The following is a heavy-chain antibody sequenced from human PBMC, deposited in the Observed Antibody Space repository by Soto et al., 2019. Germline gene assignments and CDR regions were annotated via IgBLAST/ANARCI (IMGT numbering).Heavy chain of an antibody. V-gene: IGHV3-53*01. CDR1: GFTVSGNY. CDR2: IFSGDNT. CDR3: ATGLTLPVRPSFDT. J-gene: IGHJ5*02. Sequence: EVQLVESGGGLIQPGGSLRLSCAASGFTVSGNYITWVRQAPGKGLEWVSVIFSGDNTYYSDSVKGRFTISRDNSKNTVYLQMNRLRGDDTAVYFCATGLTLPVRPSFDTWGQGTPLTVSS. D-gene: IGHD2-21*02.